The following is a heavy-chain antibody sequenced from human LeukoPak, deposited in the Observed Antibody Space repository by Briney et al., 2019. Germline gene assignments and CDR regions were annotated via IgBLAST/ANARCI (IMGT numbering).Heavy chain of an antibody. D-gene: IGHD2-15*01. CDR2: ISSSSSTI. CDR3: ARGDCSGGSCYGEPALDY. V-gene: IGHV3-48*01. J-gene: IGHJ4*02. Sequence: GGSLRLSCAASGFTFNSYSMNWVRQAPGKGLEWVSYISSSSSTIYYADSVKGRFTISRDNAKNSLYLQMNSLRAEDTAVYYCARGDCSGGSCYGEPALDYWGQGTLVTVSS. CDR1: GFTFNSYS.